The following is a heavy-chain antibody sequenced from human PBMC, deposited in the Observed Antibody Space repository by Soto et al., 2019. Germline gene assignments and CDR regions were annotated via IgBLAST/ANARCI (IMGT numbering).Heavy chain of an antibody. Sequence: SETLSLTCTVSGGSISSYYWILIRQPPGKGLEWIGYIYYSGSTNYNPSLKSRVTISVDTSKNQFSLKLSSVAAADTAVYYCARGSPNYYYDSSGYPFDYWGQGTLVTVSS. D-gene: IGHD3-22*01. J-gene: IGHJ4*02. CDR2: IYYSGST. CDR3: ARGSPNYYYDSSGYPFDY. CDR1: GGSISSYY. V-gene: IGHV4-59*01.